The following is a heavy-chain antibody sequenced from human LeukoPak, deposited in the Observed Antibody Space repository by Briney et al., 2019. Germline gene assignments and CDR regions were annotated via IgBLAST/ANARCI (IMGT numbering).Heavy chain of an antibody. J-gene: IGHJ4*02. CDR1: GGSVSSGSYY. V-gene: IGHV4-61*01. Sequence: SETLSLTCTVSGGSVSSGSYYWSWIRQPPGKGLEWIGYIYYSGSTNYNPSLKSRVTISVDTSKNQFSLELSSVTAADTAVYYCAREMNYYDSSGPFDYWGQGTLVTVSS. D-gene: IGHD3-22*01. CDR3: AREMNYYDSSGPFDY. CDR2: IYYSGST.